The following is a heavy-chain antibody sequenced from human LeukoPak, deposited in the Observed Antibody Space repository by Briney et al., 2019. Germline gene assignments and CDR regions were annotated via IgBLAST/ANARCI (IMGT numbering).Heavy chain of an antibody. CDR2: INPNSGGT. Sequence: RASVKVSCKASGYTFTGYYMHWVRQAPGQGLEWMGWINPNSGGTNYAQKFQGRVTMTRDTSISTAYMELSRLRSDDTAVYYCARGRGIVVVITPTEVDYWGQGTLVTVSS. D-gene: IGHD3-22*01. CDR1: GYTFTGYY. J-gene: IGHJ4*02. V-gene: IGHV1-2*02. CDR3: ARGRGIVVVITPTEVDY.